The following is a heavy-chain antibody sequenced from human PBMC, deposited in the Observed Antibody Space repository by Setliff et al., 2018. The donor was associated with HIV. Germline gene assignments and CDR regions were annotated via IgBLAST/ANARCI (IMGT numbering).Heavy chain of an antibody. CDR2: ISSSSSYI. V-gene: IGHV3-21*01. J-gene: IGHJ4*02. CDR3: ARAFKVSSSWMGFDY. D-gene: IGHD6-13*01. Sequence: GGSLRLSCAASGFTFSSYSMNWVRQAPGKGLEWVSSISSSSSYIYYADSVKGRFTISRDNAKNSLYLQMNSLRAEDTAVYYCARAFKVSSSWMGFDYWGQGTLVTVSS. CDR1: GFTFSSYS.